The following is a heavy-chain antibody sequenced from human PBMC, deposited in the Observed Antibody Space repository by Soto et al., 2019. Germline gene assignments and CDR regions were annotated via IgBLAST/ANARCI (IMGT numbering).Heavy chain of an antibody. CDR1: GGSVSGDKNY. V-gene: IGHV4-61*01. Sequence: QVQLQESGPGLVKPSETLSLTCSVSGGSVSGDKNYWSWIRQSPGKGLEWIGFISYSGATIYNPSLKSRLAISVDRSKNQFSLRLSSVTASDTALYYCATSPRFAFDFWGQGTTVSVSS. J-gene: IGHJ3*01. CDR2: ISYSGAT. CDR3: ATSPRFAFDF. D-gene: IGHD3-16*01.